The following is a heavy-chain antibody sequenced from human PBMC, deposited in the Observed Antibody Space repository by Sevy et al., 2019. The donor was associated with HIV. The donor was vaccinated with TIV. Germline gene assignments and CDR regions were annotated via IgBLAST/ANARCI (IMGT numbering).Heavy chain of an antibody. CDR1: GYSFTKYW. D-gene: IGHD2-2*01. CDR3: ARQILGDSSTWYFLDAFDI. CDR2: IYPGDSDI. V-gene: IGHV5-51*01. Sequence: GESLKISCKGSGYSFTKYWIGWVRQMPGKGLEWMGIIYPGDSDIRYSPSFPGQVTFSVDKSISTAYLQWSSLKASDTAMYYCARQILGDSSTWYFLDAFDIWGQGTMVTASS. J-gene: IGHJ3*02.